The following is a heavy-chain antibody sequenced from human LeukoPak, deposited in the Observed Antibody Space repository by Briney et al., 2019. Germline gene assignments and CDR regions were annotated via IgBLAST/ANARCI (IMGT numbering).Heavy chain of an antibody. CDR3: ARSWDARLNFDY. V-gene: IGHV3-66*02. CDR1: GFTISRNY. CDR2: IYSGGAT. D-gene: IGHD1-26*01. Sequence: GGSLRLSCAASGFTISRNYMNRVRQAPGKGLEWVAVIYSGGATYYADSVKGRFTISRDNSKNTLYLQMDSLRVEDTAVYYCARSWDARLNFDYWGQGTLVTVSS. J-gene: IGHJ4*02.